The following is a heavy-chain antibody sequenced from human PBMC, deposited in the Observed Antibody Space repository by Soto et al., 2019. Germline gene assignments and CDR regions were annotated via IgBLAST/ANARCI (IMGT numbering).Heavy chain of an antibody. D-gene: IGHD3-10*01. CDR3: ARGGYGSGSYSLLDP. CDR2: IYHSGST. J-gene: IGHJ5*02. CDR1: SGSISSSNW. Sequence: SETLSLTCAVSSGSISSSNWWSWVRQPPGKGLEWIGEIYHSGSTNYNPSLKSRVTISVDKSKNQFSLKLSSVTAADTAVYYCARGGYGSGSYSLLDPWGQGTLVTVSS. V-gene: IGHV4-4*02.